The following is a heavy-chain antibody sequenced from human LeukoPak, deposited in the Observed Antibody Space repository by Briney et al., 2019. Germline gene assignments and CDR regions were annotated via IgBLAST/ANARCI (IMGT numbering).Heavy chain of an antibody. D-gene: IGHD5-12*01. CDR3: ARVVTLRGYSGYDLLEYFDY. CDR2: INHSGST. J-gene: IGHJ4*02. CDR1: GGSFSGYY. Sequence: SETLSLTCAVYGGSFSGYYWSWIRQPPGKGLEWIGEINHSGSTNYNPSLKSRVTISVDTSKNQFSLQLNSVTPEDTAVYYCARVVTLRGYSGYDLLEYFDYWGQGTLVTVSS. V-gene: IGHV4-34*01.